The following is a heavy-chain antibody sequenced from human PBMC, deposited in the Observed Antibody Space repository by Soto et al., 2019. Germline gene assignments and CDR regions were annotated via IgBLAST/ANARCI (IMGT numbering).Heavy chain of an antibody. D-gene: IGHD4-17*01. CDR1: GGSFSGYY. J-gene: IGHJ2*01. CDR3: APHLKTTVTAYWYFDL. V-gene: IGHV4-34*01. CDR2: INHSGST. Sequence: SETLSLICAVYGGSFSGYYWSWIRQPPGKGLEWIGEINHSGSTNFNPSLKSRVSISVDTSKKQFSLKLSSVTAADTAVYYCAPHLKTTVTAYWYFDLWGRGTLVTVSS.